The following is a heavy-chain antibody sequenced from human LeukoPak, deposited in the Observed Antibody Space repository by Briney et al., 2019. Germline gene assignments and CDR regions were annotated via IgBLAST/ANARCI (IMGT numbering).Heavy chain of an antibody. CDR1: GFTFSDYA. D-gene: IGHD6-19*01. Sequence: PGGSLRLSCAASGFTFSDYAMTWVRQAPGKGLEWVSSITGSGGGSYYADSVKGRFTISRDNSKDTLYLHINTLGAEDTAIYYCAKERRNNAVAGTGYWGQGTLVTVSS. J-gene: IGHJ4*02. V-gene: IGHV3-23*01. CDR2: ITGSGGGS. CDR3: AKERRNNAVAGTGY.